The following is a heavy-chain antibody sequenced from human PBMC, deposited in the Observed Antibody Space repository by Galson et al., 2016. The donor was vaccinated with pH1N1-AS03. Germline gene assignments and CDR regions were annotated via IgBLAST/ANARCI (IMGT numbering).Heavy chain of an antibody. D-gene: IGHD3-22*01. CDR2: IYSSGST. CDR3: ARRHAYDSSGYYYVGYFDY. J-gene: IGHJ4*02. V-gene: IGHV4-39*07. Sequence: ETLSLTCTVSGDSISSSTYYWGWIRQPPGKGLEWIGSIYSSGSTYYNPSLKSRVTTSVDTSKNQFSLKLSSATAADTAVYYCARRHAYDSSGYYYVGYFDYWGQGTLVTVSS. CDR1: GDSISSSTYY.